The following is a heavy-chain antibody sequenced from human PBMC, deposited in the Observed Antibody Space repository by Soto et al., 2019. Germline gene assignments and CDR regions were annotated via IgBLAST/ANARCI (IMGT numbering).Heavy chain of an antibody. D-gene: IGHD3-9*01. V-gene: IGHV1-18*01. CDR3: ARARNFLTGYYKGGFYYFDY. Sequence: ASVKVSCKASGYTFTSYGISWVRQAPGQGLEWMGWISAYNGNTNYAQKLQGRVTMTTDTSTSTAYMELRSLRSDDTAVYYCARARNFLTGYYKGGFYYFDYWGQGTLVTVSS. J-gene: IGHJ4*02. CDR1: GYTFTSYG. CDR2: ISAYNGNT.